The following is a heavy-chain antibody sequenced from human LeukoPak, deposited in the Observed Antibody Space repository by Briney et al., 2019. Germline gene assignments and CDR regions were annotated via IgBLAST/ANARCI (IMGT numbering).Heavy chain of an antibody. D-gene: IGHD2-21*02. Sequence: PGGSLRLSCAASGLSFSSCAMSWVRQAPGRGLEWVSAISGSDGSTYYADSVKGRFTISRDNSKNTLHLQMNSLRAEDTAVYYCVREDTPATANYWGQGTLVTISS. J-gene: IGHJ4*02. CDR1: GLSFSSCA. V-gene: IGHV3-23*01. CDR3: VREDTPATANY. CDR2: ISGSDGST.